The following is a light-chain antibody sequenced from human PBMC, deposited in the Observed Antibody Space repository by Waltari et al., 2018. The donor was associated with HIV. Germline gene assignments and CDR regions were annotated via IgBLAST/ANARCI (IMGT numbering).Light chain of an antibody. CDR1: ALPKKY. CDR3: YSTDSSGNHREV. Sequence: SYELTQPPSVSVSPGQTARITCSGDALPKKYAYWYQQKSGQAPVLVIYEDSKRPSGIPERFSGSNSGTMATLTISGAQVEDEADYYCYSTDSSGNHREVFGGGTKLTVL. V-gene: IGLV3-10*01. CDR2: EDS. J-gene: IGLJ2*01.